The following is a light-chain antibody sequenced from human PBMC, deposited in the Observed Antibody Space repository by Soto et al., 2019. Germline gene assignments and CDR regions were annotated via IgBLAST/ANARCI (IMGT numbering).Light chain of an antibody. Sequence: QLVLTQSSSASASLGSSVKFTCTLSSGHSGYIIAWHQQQPGKAPRYLMQLEGGGSYYMGSGVPDRFSGSSSGADRYLTLSNLQFEDEADYYCETWDSTTRRFGGGTKLTVL. CDR3: ETWDSTTRR. CDR1: SGHSGYI. CDR2: LEGGGSY. V-gene: IGLV4-60*02. J-gene: IGLJ2*01.